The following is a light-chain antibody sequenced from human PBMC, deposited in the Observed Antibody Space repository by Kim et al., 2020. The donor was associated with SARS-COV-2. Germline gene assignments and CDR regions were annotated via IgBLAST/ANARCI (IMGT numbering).Light chain of an antibody. J-gene: IGKJ4*01. CDR1: QGISSY. CDR2: AAS. CDR3: LQHDSYPLT. Sequence: ASVGDRVTITCRASQGISSYLAWVQQKPGQVPKRLIYAASSLQSGVPSRFSGSGSGTEFTLTISSLQPEDFATYYCLQHDSYPLTFGGGNKVEIK. V-gene: IGKV1-17*03.